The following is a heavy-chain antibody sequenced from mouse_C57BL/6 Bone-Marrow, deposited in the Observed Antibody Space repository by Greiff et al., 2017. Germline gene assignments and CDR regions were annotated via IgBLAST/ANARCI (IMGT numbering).Heavy chain of an antibody. Sequence: QVQLQQPGAELVKPGASVKLSCKASGYTFTSYWMHWVKQRPGQGLEWIGMIHPNSGSTNYNQKFKSKATLTVDKSSRTAYLQLSSLTSEDSAVYYCAVGWLHLYYWGQGTTLTVSS. CDR2: IHPNSGST. CDR3: AVGWLHLYY. V-gene: IGHV1-64*01. D-gene: IGHD2-3*01. J-gene: IGHJ2*01. CDR1: GYTFTSYW.